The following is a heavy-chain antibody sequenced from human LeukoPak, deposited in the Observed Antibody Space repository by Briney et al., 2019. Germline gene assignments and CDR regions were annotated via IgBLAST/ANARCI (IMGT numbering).Heavy chain of an antibody. V-gene: IGHV3-30*04. J-gene: IGHJ3*02. CDR3: ARVGRMRIAVAGARAFDI. CDR2: ISYDGSNK. Sequence: GGSLRLSCAASGFTFSSYAMHWVRQAPGKGLEWVAVISYDGSNKYYADSVKGRFTISRDNSKNTLYLQMNSLRAEDTAVYYCARVGRMRIAVAGARAFDIWGQGTMVTVSS. D-gene: IGHD6-19*01. CDR1: GFTFSSYA.